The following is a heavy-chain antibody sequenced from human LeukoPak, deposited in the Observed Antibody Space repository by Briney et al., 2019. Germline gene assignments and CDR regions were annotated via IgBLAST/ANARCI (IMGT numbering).Heavy chain of an antibody. CDR3: ARIHDFGDYAFDK. V-gene: IGHV4-59*08. D-gene: IGHD4-17*01. CDR1: GGSFSGYY. CDR2: ISYTGST. Sequence: SETLSLTCAVYGGSFSGYYWSWIRQPPGKGLEYIGYISYTGSTNSNPPLKSRLTISVDTSKNQFSLKLRSVTAADTAVYYCARIHDFGDYAFDKWGQGTLVTVSS. J-gene: IGHJ4*02.